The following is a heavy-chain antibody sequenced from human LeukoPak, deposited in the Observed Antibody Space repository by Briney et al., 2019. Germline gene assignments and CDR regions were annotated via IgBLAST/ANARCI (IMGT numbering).Heavy chain of an antibody. CDR1: GYSISSGYY. V-gene: IGHV4-38-2*01. Sequence: SETLSLTCAVSGYSISSGYYWGWIRQPPGKGLEWIGSIYHSGSTYYNPSLKSRVTISVDTSKNQFSLKLSSVTAADTAVYYCARGRKRFLEWLFLDYWGQGTLVTVSS. J-gene: IGHJ4*02. CDR3: ARGRKRFLEWLFLDY. D-gene: IGHD3-3*01. CDR2: IYHSGST.